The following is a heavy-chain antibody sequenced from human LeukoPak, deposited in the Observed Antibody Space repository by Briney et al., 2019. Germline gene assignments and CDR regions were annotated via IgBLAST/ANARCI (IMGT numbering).Heavy chain of an antibody. D-gene: IGHD1-26*01. CDR2: INPNSGAT. CDR1: GYTFTGYY. V-gene: IGHV1-2*02. Sequence: ASVKVSCKASGYTFTGYYMHWVRQAPGQGLEWMGWINPNSGATKYAQKFQGRVTMTRDTSISTAFMELSGLRSEDTAVYYCASPRGSGSYYDNWFDPWGRGTLVTVSS. CDR3: ASPRGSGSYYDNWFDP. J-gene: IGHJ5*02.